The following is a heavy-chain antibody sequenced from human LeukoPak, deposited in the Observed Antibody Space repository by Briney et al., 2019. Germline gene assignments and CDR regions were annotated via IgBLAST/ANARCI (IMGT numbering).Heavy chain of an antibody. CDR3: ARDGHFDY. CDR2: INPNSGAT. J-gene: IGHJ4*02. V-gene: IGHV1-2*02. Sequence: ASVKVSCKASGYTFTGYYMHWVRQAPGQGLEWMGWINPNSGATSYLQKFQGRVTMTRDTSISTAYMELSRLRSDDTAVYYCARDGHFDYWGQGTLVTVSS. CDR1: GYTFTGYY.